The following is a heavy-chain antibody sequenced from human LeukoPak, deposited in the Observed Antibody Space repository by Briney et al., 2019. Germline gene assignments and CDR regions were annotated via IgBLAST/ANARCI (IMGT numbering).Heavy chain of an antibody. D-gene: IGHD3-22*01. CDR1: GFIFSSYA. CDR3: AKDRYRPFYYDSNY. J-gene: IGHJ4*02. CDR2: ISGSGGST. Sequence: GGSLRQSCASSGFIFSSYAMSWVRQAAGRGLEWVSAISGSGGSTYYADSVKGRFTISRDNSQNTLYLQMNSLRAEDTAVYSCAKDRYRPFYYDSNYWGQGTLVTVSS. V-gene: IGHV3-23*01.